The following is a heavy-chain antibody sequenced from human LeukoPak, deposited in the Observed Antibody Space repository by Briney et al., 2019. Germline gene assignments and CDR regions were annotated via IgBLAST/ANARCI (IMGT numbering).Heavy chain of an antibody. CDR3: ARDLYYDILTGYLDY. CDR2: ISSSSSYI. Sequence: GGSLRLSCAASGFTFSSYRMNWVRQAPGKGLEWVSSISSSSSYIYYADSVKGRFTISRDNAKNSLYLQMNSLRAEDTAVYYCARDLYYDILTGYLDYWGQGTLVTVSS. D-gene: IGHD3-9*01. V-gene: IGHV3-21*01. CDR1: GFTFSSYR. J-gene: IGHJ4*02.